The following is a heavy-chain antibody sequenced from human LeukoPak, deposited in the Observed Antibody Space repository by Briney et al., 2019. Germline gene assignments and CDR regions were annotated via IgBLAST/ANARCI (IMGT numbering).Heavy chain of an antibody. V-gene: IGHV3-30-3*01. CDR1: GFTFSSYA. J-gene: IGHJ3*02. CDR2: ISYDGSNK. CDR3: ARGAIASPNDAFDI. Sequence: GRSLRLSCAASGFTFSSYAMHWVRQAPGKGLEWEAVISYDGSNKYYADSVKGRFTISRDNSKNTLYLQMNSLRAEDTAVYYCARGAIASPNDAFDIWGQGTMVTVSS.